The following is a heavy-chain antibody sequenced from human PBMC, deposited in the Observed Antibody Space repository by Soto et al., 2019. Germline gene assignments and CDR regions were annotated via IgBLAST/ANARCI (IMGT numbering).Heavy chain of an antibody. J-gene: IGHJ5*01. CDR3: ARTSNWFDS. CDR2: IIPLFGTA. Sequence: QVQLVQSGAEVKKPGSSVKVSCKASGGTFSSYAISWVRQDPGQGLEWMGGIIPLFGTANYAQKFQGIVTITADKSTCTAYMELSSLISEDTAVYYCARTSNWFDSCGQGTLVAVSS. CDR1: GGTFSSYA. V-gene: IGHV1-69*06.